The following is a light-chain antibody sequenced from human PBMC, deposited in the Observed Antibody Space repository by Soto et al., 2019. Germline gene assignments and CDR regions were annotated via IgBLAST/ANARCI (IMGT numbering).Light chain of an antibody. V-gene: IGKV3-20*01. CDR1: QSVSSY. Sequence: PGERATLSCRASQSVSSYLAWYQQKPGQAPRLLIYDTSSRASGIPDRFSGSGSGTDFTLTISRLETEDFAVFYCQQYGTSEIIFGQGTRLEIK. J-gene: IGKJ5*01. CDR2: DTS. CDR3: QQYGTSEII.